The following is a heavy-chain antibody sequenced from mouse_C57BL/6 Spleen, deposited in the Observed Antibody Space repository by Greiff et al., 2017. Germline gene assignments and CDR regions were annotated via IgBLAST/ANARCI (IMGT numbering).Heavy chain of an antibody. Sequence: VQLQESGAELVKPGASVKLSCTASGYTFTEYTIHWVKQRSGQGLEWIGWFYPGSGSIKYDEKFKDKATLTADKSSSTVYMELSRLTSEDSAVYFCARHEGGYDLDYFDYWGQGTTLTVAS. CDR2: FYPGSGSI. V-gene: IGHV1-62-2*01. CDR1: GYTFTEYT. D-gene: IGHD2-2*01. J-gene: IGHJ2*01. CDR3: ARHEGGYDLDYFDY.